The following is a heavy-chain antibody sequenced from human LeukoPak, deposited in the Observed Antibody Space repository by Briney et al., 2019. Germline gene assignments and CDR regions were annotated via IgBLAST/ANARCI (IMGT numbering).Heavy chain of an antibody. D-gene: IGHD6-19*01. Sequence: SETPSLTCGVYGVSFSGYYWSWIRQPPGKGLERIGEINHSGSITYTPSLKSRVTISLDASKNQFSLKLSFMTAADTAIYYCARGRRSGLSGAVDYWGQGTLVTVSS. CDR2: INHSGSI. CDR1: GVSFSGYY. CDR3: ARGRRSGLSGAVDY. J-gene: IGHJ4*02. V-gene: IGHV4-34*01.